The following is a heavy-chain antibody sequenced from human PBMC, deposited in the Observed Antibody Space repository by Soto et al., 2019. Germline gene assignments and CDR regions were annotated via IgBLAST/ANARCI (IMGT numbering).Heavy chain of an antibody. CDR1: GFTFSSYA. CDR3: AKQGSPGVGDIPYYFDY. J-gene: IGHJ4*02. D-gene: IGHD1-26*01. CDR2: ISGSGGST. V-gene: IGHV3-23*01. Sequence: EVQLLESGGGLVQPGGSLRLSCAASGFTFSSYAMSWVRQAPGKGLEWVSAISGSGGSTYYADSVKGRFTISRDNSKNTLYLQMNSLRAEDTAVYYCAKQGSPGVGDIPYYFDYWGQGTLVTGSS.